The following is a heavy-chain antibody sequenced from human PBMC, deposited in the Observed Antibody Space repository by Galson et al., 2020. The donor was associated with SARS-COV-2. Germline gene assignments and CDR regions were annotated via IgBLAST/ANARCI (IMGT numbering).Heavy chain of an antibody. D-gene: IGHD3-22*01. CDR3: ASAPYYYDSTSHLD. J-gene: IGHJ4*02. CDR2: ISAYNGNT. V-gene: IGHV1-18*01. CDR1: GYTFTSYG. Sequence: ASVKVSCKASGYTFTSYGISWVRQAPGQGLEWMGWISAYNGNTNYAQKLQGRVTMTTDTSTSTAYMELRSLRSDDTAVYYCASAPYYYDSTSHLDWGQGTLVTVSS.